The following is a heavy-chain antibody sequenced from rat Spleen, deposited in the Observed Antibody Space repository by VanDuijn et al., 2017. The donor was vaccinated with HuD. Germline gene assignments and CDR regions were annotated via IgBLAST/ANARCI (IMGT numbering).Heavy chain of an antibody. Sequence: EVQLVETGGGLVQPGRSLKLSCVASGFTFSSYWMYWIRQAPGKGLEWVSSINTDGGSTYYPDSVKGRFTISRDNARSTLYLHMDSLRSDDTATYYCTRGYYFDYWGQGVMVTVSS. V-gene: IGHV5-58*01. CDR1: GFTFSSYW. CDR2: INTDGGST. J-gene: IGHJ2*01. CDR3: TRGYYFDY.